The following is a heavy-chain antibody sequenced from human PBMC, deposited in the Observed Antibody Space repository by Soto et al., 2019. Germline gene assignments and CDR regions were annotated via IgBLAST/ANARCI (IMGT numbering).Heavy chain of an antibody. J-gene: IGHJ3*02. CDR2: IYHSGST. Sequence: SETLSLTCTVSGGSVSTYYWSWIRQPPGKGLEWIGYIYHSGSTNYNPSLKSRVTISVDTSKNQFSLKLNSVTAADTAVYYCAREVGGNSYTDAFDIWAQGIMVTVSS. CDR3: AREVGGNSYTDAFDI. D-gene: IGHD1-26*01. CDR1: GGSVSTYY. V-gene: IGHV4-59*02.